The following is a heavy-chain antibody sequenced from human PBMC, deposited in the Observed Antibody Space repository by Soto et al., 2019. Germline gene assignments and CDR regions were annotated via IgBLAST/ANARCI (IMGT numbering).Heavy chain of an antibody. J-gene: IGHJ3*02. CDR1: GFTFSSYG. CDR3: ARERWSYGRAAFDI. D-gene: IGHD5-18*01. CDR2: IWYDGSNK. Sequence: QVQLVESGGGVVQPGRSLRLSCAASGFTFSSYGMHWVRQAPGKGLEWVAVIWYDGSNKYYADSVKGRFTISRDNSKNTLYLQMNSLRAGDTAVYYCARERWSYGRAAFDIWGQGTMVTVSS. V-gene: IGHV3-33*01.